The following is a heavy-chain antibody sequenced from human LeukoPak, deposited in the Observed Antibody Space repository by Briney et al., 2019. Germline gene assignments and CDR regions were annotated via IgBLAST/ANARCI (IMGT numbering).Heavy chain of an antibody. Sequence: GGPLRLSCAASGFTFSSYAMSWVRQAPGKGLEWVSGVSGFDTNTYYADSVKGRFTIFRDDSKNTLYLQMNSLRAEDTAIYYCAKFVGHWNPYYFYMDVWGKGTTVTVSS. V-gene: IGHV3-23*01. J-gene: IGHJ6*03. CDR3: AKFVGHWNPYYFYMDV. CDR1: GFTFSSYA. D-gene: IGHD1-1*01. CDR2: VSGFDTNT.